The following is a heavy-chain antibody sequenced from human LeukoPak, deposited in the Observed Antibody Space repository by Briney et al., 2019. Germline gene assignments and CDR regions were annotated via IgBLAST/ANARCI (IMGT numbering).Heavy chain of an antibody. J-gene: IGHJ6*04. CDR1: GFSFTTYA. CDR3: ARGDSSGWIYYYGMDV. D-gene: IGHD6-19*01. CDR2: ISFDGTKN. V-gene: IGHV3-30*01. Sequence: GKSLRLSCAASGFSFTTYAIHCVRQPPGKGLEWVAGISFDGTKNYYADSVKGRFSISRDNSRDTLYLQMTSVRPDDTAVYYCARGDSSGWIYYYGMDVWGNGTTVTVSS.